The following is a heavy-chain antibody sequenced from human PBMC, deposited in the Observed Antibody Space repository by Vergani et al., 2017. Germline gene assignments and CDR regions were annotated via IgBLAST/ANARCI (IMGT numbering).Heavy chain of an antibody. D-gene: IGHD3-3*01. CDR2: IIPIFGTA. J-gene: IGHJ6*04. V-gene: IGHV1-69*01. CDR1: GGTFSSYA. CDR3: ASRNITIFGVVIIRGYYYYGMDV. Sequence: QVQLVQSGAEVKKPGSSVKVSCKASGGTFSSYAISWVRQAPRQGLEWMGGIIPIFGTANYAQKFQGRVTITADESTSTAYVELSSLRSEDTAVYYCASRNITIFGVVIIRGYYYYGMDVWGEGTTVIVSS.